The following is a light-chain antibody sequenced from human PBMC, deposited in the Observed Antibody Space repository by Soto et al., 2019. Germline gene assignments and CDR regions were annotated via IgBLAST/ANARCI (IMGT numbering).Light chain of an antibody. CDR2: EVS. Sequence: QSVLTQPASVSGSPGQSITISCTGTSSDVGAYIYVSWYQQHPGKAPKLMIYEVSTRPSGVPNRFSGSKSGNTASLTISGLQAEDEADYYCSSYTSSSTPYVLGTGTKVTVL. CDR3: SSYTSSSTPYV. J-gene: IGLJ1*01. V-gene: IGLV2-14*01. CDR1: SSDVGAYIY.